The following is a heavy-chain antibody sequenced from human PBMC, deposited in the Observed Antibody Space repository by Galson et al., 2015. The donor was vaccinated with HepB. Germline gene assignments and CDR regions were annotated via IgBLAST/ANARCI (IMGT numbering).Heavy chain of an antibody. Sequence: TLSLTCTVSGLSISSGDYYWSWIRQPPGKGLEWIGYIYYSGSTYYSPSLKSRVSISVDTSKNQFSLNLSSVTAADTAMYYCVSFYDYYVQRGDYWGQGTLVAVSS. CDR2: IYYSGST. CDR3: VSFYDYYVQRGDY. D-gene: IGHD3-10*02. CDR1: GLSISSGDYY. J-gene: IGHJ4*02. V-gene: IGHV4-30-4*01.